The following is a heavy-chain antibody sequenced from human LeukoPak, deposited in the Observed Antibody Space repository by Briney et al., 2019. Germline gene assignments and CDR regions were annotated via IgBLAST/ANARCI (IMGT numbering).Heavy chain of an antibody. CDR2: ISSSSSTI. Sequence: GGSLRLSCAASGFTFSSYSMNWVRQAPGKGLEWVSYISSSSSTIYYADSVKGRFTISRDNAKNSLYLQMNSLRAEDTAVYYCARERITIFGVVTLDKYFDYWGQGTLVTVSS. CDR1: GFTFSSYS. CDR3: ARERITIFGVVTLDKYFDY. J-gene: IGHJ4*02. V-gene: IGHV3-48*01. D-gene: IGHD3-3*01.